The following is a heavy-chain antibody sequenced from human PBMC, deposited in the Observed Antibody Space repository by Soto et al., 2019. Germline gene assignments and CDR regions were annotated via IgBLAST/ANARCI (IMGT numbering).Heavy chain of an antibody. CDR2: ISGSGGRT. D-gene: IGHD6-13*01. Sequence: GGSLRLSCAASEFTFSSYAMSWVRQAPGKGLEWVSAISGSGGRTYYADSAKGRFTISRDNSRNTLHLQMNSLRVEDTAVYYCAKTLLSTSWYGLHDYVSQGTLVTVSS. J-gene: IGHJ4*02. CDR3: AKTLLSTSWYGLHDY. CDR1: EFTFSSYA. V-gene: IGHV3-23*01.